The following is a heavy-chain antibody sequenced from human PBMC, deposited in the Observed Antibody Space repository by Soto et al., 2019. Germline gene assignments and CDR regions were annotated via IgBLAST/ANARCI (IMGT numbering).Heavy chain of an antibody. J-gene: IGHJ3*02. CDR3: ARDLNNWGHAFDI. CDR2: IIPIFGTA. CDR1: GGTFSSYA. Sequence: ASVKVSCKASGGTFSSYAISWVRQAPGQGLEWMGGIIPIFGTANYAQKFQGRVTITADESTSTAYMELSSLRSEDTAVYYCARDLNNWGHAFDIWGQGTMVTVSS. D-gene: IGHD7-27*01. V-gene: IGHV1-69*13.